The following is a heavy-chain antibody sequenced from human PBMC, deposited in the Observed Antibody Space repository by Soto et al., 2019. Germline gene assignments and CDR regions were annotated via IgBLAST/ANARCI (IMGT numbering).Heavy chain of an antibody. CDR1: GYSISSGSY. V-gene: IGHV4-38-2*01. CDR3: ARGVVVVVPAAIFDY. CDR2: IYHSGST. D-gene: IGHD2-2*01. J-gene: IGHJ4*02. Sequence: PSETLSLTCAVSGYSISSGSYWGWIRQPPGKGLEWIGSIYHSGSTYYNPSLKRRVTIAVDTSKNQFSLKLSSVTAADTAVYYFARGVVVVVPAAIFDYWGEGTLVTVSS.